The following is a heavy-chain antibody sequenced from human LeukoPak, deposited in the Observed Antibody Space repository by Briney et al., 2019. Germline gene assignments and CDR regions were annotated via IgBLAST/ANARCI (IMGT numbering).Heavy chain of an antibody. V-gene: IGHV1-46*01. D-gene: IGHD2-15*01. Sequence: ASVKVSCKASGYTFTSYYMHWVRQAPGQGLEWMGIINPSGGSTSYAQKFQGRVTMTRDTSTSTVYMELSSLRSEDTAVYYCARGYCSGGSCLNWFDPWGQGTLVTVSS. CDR1: GYTFTSYY. J-gene: IGHJ5*02. CDR3: ARGYCSGGSCLNWFDP. CDR2: INPSGGST.